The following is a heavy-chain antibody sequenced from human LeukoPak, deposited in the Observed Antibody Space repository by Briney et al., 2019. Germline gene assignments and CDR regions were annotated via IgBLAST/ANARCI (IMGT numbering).Heavy chain of an antibody. D-gene: IGHD2-2*01. Sequence: SETLSLTCTVSGGSISSSSYYWGWIRQPPGKGLEWIGSIYYSGSTYYNPSLKSRVTISVDTSKNQFSLKLSSVTAADTAVYYCARRASAWYFDYWGQGTLVTVSS. J-gene: IGHJ4*02. CDR1: GGSISSSSYY. CDR3: ARRASAWYFDY. V-gene: IGHV4-39*01. CDR2: IYYSGST.